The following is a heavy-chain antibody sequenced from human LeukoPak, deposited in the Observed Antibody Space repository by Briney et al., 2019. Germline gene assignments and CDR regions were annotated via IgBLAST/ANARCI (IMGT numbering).Heavy chain of an antibody. CDR3: ARLIPMGAVAGEFDY. V-gene: IGHV5-51*01. CDR2: IYPGDSDT. J-gene: IGHJ4*02. Sequence: GESLKISCKGSGYSFTSYWIGWVRQMPGKGLEWMGIIYPGDSDTRYSPSFQGQVTILADKSISTAYLQWSSLKASDTAMYYCARLIPMGAVAGEFDYWGQGTLVTVSS. CDR1: GYSFTSYW. D-gene: IGHD6-19*01.